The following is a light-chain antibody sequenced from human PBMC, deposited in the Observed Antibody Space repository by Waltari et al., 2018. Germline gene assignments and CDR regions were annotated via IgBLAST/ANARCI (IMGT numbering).Light chain of an antibody. V-gene: IGLV2-14*03. Sequence: QSALTQPASVSGSPGQSITISCTGTSSDVGGYNYVSWYQQHPDKAPTLMIYDVNNLASGVLNRLSGSKSGNTASLVICGLQAEDEADYYCSSYTGSSTLFGGGTKLTVL. CDR3: SSYTGSSTL. CDR2: DVN. CDR1: SSDVGGYNY. J-gene: IGLJ2*01.